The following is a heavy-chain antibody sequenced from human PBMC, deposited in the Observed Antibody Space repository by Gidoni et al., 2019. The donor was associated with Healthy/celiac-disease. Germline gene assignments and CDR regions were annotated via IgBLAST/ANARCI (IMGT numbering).Heavy chain of an antibody. Sequence: QLQLQESGPGLVKPSETLSLTCTVSGGSISSSSYYWGWIRQPPGKGLEWIGSIYYSGSTYYNPSLKSRVTISVDTSKNQFSLKLSSVTAADTAVYYCARDQASIAARPAFYYYYYGMDVWGQGTTVTVSS. CDR2: IYYSGST. V-gene: IGHV4-39*07. CDR3: ARDQASIAARPAFYYYYYGMDV. J-gene: IGHJ6*02. D-gene: IGHD6-6*01. CDR1: GGSISSSSYY.